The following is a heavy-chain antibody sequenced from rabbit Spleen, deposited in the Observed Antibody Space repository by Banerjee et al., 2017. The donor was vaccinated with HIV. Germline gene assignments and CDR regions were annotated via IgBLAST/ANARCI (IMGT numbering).Heavy chain of an antibody. CDR1: GFSFSSSDY. CDR3: ARDLAGVIGWNFGW. V-gene: IGHV1S40*01. J-gene: IGHJ4*01. Sequence: QSLEESGGGLVQPEGSLALTCKASGFSFSSSDYICWVRQAPGKGLEWISCIAGSSSGFTYSATWAKGRVTISKTSSTTVTLQVTSLTAADTATYFCARDLAGVIGWNFGWWGQGTLVTVS. D-gene: IGHD4-1*01. CDR2: IAGSSSGFT.